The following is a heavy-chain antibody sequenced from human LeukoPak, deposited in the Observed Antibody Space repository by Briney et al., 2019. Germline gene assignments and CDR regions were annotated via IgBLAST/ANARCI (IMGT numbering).Heavy chain of an antibody. V-gene: IGHV4-59*01. CDR1: GGSFSGYY. D-gene: IGHD3-22*01. CDR3: ARALRGHYYDSSGYYYYFDY. CDR2: IYYSGST. J-gene: IGHJ4*02. Sequence: PSETLSLTCAVYGGSFSGYYWSWIRQPPGKGLEWIGYIYYSGSTNYNPSLKSRVTISVDTSKNQFSLKLSSVTAADTAVYYCARALRGHYYDSSGYYYYFDYWGQGTLVTVSS.